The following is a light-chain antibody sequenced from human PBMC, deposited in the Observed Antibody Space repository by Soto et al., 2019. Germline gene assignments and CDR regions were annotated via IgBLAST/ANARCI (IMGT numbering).Light chain of an antibody. J-gene: IGLJ2*01. Sequence: QSALTQPPSASGSPGQSVTISCTGTRSDFGGYNYVSWYQQHPGKAPKLMIYEVSKRPSGVPDRFSGSKSGNTASLTVSGLQAEDEADYYCSSYAGSNNLVFGGGTKLTVL. CDR2: EVS. CDR3: SSYAGSNNLV. CDR1: RSDFGGYNY. V-gene: IGLV2-8*01.